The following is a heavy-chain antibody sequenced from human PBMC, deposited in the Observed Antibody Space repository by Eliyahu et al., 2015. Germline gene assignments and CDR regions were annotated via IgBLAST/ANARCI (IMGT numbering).Heavy chain of an antibody. CDR1: GGSFSGYY. V-gene: IGHV4-34*01. CDR2: IXHSGST. CDR3: ARATDENRIAVAGIQGGNWFDP. D-gene: IGHD6-19*01. J-gene: IGHJ5*02. Sequence: QVQLQQWGAGLLKPSETLSLTCAVYGGSFSGYYWXWXRQAPGEGVGLVGEIXHSGSTNYNPSLKSRVTISVDTSKNQFSLKLSSVTAADTAVYYCARATDENRIAVAGIQGGNWFDPWGQGTLVTVSS.